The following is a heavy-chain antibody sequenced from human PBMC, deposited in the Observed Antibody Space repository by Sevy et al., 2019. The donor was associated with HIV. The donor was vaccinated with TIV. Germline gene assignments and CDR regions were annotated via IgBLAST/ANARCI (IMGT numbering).Heavy chain of an antibody. D-gene: IGHD2-15*01. CDR1: GYTFTSYG. J-gene: IGHJ3*01. V-gene: IGHV1-18*04. CDR2: ISAYNGNT. Sequence: ASVKVSCKPSGYTFTSYGISWVRHAPGQGLEWMGWISAYNGNTNYAQKLQGRVTMTTDTSTSTAYMELRSLRSDDTAVYYCARDRALGYCSGGSCPLEKEWGQGTMVTVSS. CDR3: ARDRALGYCSGGSCPLEKE.